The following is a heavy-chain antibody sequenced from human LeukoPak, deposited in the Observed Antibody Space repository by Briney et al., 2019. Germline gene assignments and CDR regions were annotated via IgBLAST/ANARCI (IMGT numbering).Heavy chain of an antibody. CDR3: ASPLGYCSGGSYYWN. J-gene: IGHJ4*02. Sequence: KPSETLSLTCTVSAGSISSSSYYWGWIRQPPGKGLEWNGSIYYSGSTYYNPSHKSRVTISVATAKNQFSLKLSSVTAAATAVYYCASPLGYCSGGSYYWNWGQGTLVTVSS. V-gene: IGHV4-39*01. CDR1: AGSISSSSYY. D-gene: IGHD2-15*01. CDR2: IYYSGST.